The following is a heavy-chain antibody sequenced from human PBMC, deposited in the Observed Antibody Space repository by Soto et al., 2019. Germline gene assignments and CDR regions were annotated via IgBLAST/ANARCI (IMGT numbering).Heavy chain of an antibody. CDR1: GFTFSSYA. J-gene: IGHJ4*02. V-gene: IGHV3-23*01. CDR2: ISGSGGST. D-gene: IGHD3-3*01. Sequence: GESLKISCAASGFTFSSYAMSWVRQAPGKGLEWVSAISGSGGSTYYADSVKGRFTISRDNSKNTLYLQMNSLRAEDTAVYYCANDYDFWSGSDDYWGQGTLVTVSS. CDR3: ANDYDFWSGSDDY.